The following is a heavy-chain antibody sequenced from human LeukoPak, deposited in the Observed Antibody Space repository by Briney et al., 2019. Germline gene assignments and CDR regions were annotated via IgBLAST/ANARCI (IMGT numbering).Heavy chain of an antibody. CDR1: GYTFTSYD. D-gene: IGHD5-18*01. V-gene: IGHV1-8*01. Sequence: ASVKVSCKASGYTFTSYDINWVRQATGQGLEWMGWMNPNSGNAGYAQKFQGRVTMTRNTSISTAYMELSSLRSEDTAVYYCARGSVVTATEFDYWGQGTLVTVSS. CDR3: ARGSVVTATEFDY. CDR2: MNPNSGNA. J-gene: IGHJ4*02.